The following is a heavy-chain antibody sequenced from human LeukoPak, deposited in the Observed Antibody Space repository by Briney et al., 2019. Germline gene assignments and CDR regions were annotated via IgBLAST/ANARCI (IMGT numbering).Heavy chain of an antibody. J-gene: IGHJ4*02. CDR3: ARAGSYSYYFDY. CDR2: ISYDGSNK. CDR1: GFTFSSYA. Sequence: GGSLRLSCAASGFTFSSYAMHWVRQAPGKGLEWVAVISYDGSNKYYADSVKGRFTISRDNSKNTLYLQMNSLRAEDTAAYYCARAGSYSYYFDYWGQGTLVTVSS. D-gene: IGHD1-26*01. V-gene: IGHV3-30-3*01.